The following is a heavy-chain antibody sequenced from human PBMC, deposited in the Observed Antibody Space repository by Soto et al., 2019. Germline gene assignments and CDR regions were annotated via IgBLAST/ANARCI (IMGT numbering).Heavy chain of an antibody. CDR1: GFTFSSYG. J-gene: IGHJ4*01. Sequence: PGGSLRLSCAASGFTFSSYGMHWVRQAPGKGLEWVAVIWYDGSNKYYADSVKGRFTISRDNSKNTLYLQMDSLRPEDTAIYYCAREGVTNYTDYYFDLWGHGALVTVSS. V-gene: IGHV3-33*01. CDR2: IWYDGSNK. CDR3: AREGVTNYTDYYFDL. D-gene: IGHD4-4*01.